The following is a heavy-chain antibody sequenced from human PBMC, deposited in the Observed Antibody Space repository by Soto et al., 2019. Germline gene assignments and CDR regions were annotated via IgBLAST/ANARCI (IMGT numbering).Heavy chain of an antibody. Sequence: GASVKVSCKASGGTFSSYAISWVRQAPGQGLEWMGGIIPIFGTANYAQKFQGRVTITADESTSTAYMELSSLRSEDTAVYYCARGDLRPPLMYSSSWYGMDVWGQATTVTVSS. D-gene: IGHD6-13*01. CDR3: ARGDLRPPLMYSSSWYGMDV. CDR2: IIPIFGTA. J-gene: IGHJ6*02. V-gene: IGHV1-69*13. CDR1: GGTFSSYA.